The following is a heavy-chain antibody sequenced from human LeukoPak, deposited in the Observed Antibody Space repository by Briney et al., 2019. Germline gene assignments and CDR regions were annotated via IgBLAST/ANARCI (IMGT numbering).Heavy chain of an antibody. CDR2: ISSSSSYI. V-gene: IGHV3-21*01. D-gene: IGHD6-13*01. CDR1: GFTFSSYS. CDR3: AKEGSSSWYYFDY. J-gene: IGHJ4*02. Sequence: GGSLRLSCAASGFTFSSYSMNWVRRAPGKGLEWVSSISSSSSYIYYADSVKGRFTISRDNAKNSLYLQMNSLRAEDTAVYYCAKEGSSSWYYFDYWGQGTLVTVSS.